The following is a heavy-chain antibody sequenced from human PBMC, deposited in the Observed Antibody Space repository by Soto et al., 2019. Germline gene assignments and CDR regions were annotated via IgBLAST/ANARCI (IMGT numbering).Heavy chain of an antibody. CDR3: ASLYYYGSGSRDYGTDV. D-gene: IGHD3-10*01. J-gene: IGHJ6*02. CDR1: HHTFTNYG. Sequence: QVHVVQSGAEVKKPGASVKVSCNASHHTFTNYGISWVRQAPGQGLEWMGWISVYNGYTNYAQKFQGRVTMTTDTSTGTAYMEMRSLIFDDTAVYYCASLYYYGSGSRDYGTDVWGQGTTVTVSS. V-gene: IGHV1-18*01. CDR2: ISVYNGYT.